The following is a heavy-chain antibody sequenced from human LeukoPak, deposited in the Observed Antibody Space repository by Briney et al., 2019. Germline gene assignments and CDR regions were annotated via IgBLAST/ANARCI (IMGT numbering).Heavy chain of an antibody. CDR2: INPNSGGT. D-gene: IGHD3-10*01. CDR1: GYTFTGYY. V-gene: IGHV1-2*02. J-gene: IGHJ4*02. Sequence: ASVKVSCTASGYTFTGYYMHWVRQAPGQGLEWMGWINPNSGGTNYAQKFQGRVTMTRDTSISTAYMELSRLRSDDTAVYYCARDWVVRGVITKFLDYWGQGTLITVSS. CDR3: ARDWVVRGVITKFLDY.